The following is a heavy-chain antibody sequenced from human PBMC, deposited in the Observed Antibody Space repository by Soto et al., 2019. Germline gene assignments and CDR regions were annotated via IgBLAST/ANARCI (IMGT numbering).Heavy chain of an antibody. Sequence: SETLSLTCTVSGGSISSSSYYWGWIRQPPGKGLEWIGSIYYSGSTYYNPSLKSRVTISVDTSKNQFSLKPSSVTAADTAVYYCARHADKTYYYYGMDVWGQGTTVTVSS. CDR3: ARHADKTYYYYGMDV. J-gene: IGHJ6*02. CDR2: IYYSGST. CDR1: GGSISSSSYY. V-gene: IGHV4-39*01.